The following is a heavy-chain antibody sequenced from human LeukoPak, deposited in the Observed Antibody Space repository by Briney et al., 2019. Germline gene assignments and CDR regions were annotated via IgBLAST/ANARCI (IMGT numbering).Heavy chain of an antibody. Sequence: GGSLRLSCAASGFTVSSNYMSWVRQAPGKGLEWVSVIYSGGSTYYADSVKGRFTISRDNSKNTLYLQMNSLRVEDTAVYYCARDTWASYMDVWGKGTTVTIYS. CDR3: ARDTWASYMDV. CDR1: GFTVSSNY. CDR2: IYSGGST. D-gene: IGHD2/OR15-2a*01. V-gene: IGHV3-53*01. J-gene: IGHJ6*03.